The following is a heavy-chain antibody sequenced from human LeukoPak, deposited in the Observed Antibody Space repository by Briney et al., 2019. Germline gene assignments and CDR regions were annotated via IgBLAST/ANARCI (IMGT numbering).Heavy chain of an antibody. Sequence: PGGSLRLSCAASGFTFSSYGMHWVRQAPGQGLEWMGWINTGNGNTKYSQEFQGRVTITRDTSASTAYMELSSLRSEDMAVYYCARGAKFRSYGSGTYYTSLPFDPWGQGTLVTVSS. J-gene: IGHJ5*02. CDR3: ARGAKFRSYGSGTYYTSLPFDP. D-gene: IGHD3-10*01. V-gene: IGHV1-3*03. CDR1: GFTFSSYG. CDR2: INTGNGNT.